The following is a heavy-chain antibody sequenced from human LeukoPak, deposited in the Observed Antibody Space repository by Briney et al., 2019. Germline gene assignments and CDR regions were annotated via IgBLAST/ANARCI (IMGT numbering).Heavy chain of an antibody. V-gene: IGHV3-30*18. Sequence: PGGSLRLSCAASGFTFSSYGMHWVRQAPGKGLEWVAVISYDGSNKYYADSVKGRFTISRDNSKNTLYLQMNSLRAEDTAVYYCAKGRRPYQLLCYFDYWGQGTLVTVSS. CDR2: ISYDGSNK. D-gene: IGHD2-2*01. CDR1: GFTFSSYG. J-gene: IGHJ4*02. CDR3: AKGRRPYQLLCYFDY.